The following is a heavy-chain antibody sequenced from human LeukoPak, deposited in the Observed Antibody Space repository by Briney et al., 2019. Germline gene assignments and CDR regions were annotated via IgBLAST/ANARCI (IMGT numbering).Heavy chain of an antibody. Sequence: PSETLSLTCAVYGGSFRGYYWSWIRQPPGKGLEWIGYIYYSGSTYYNPSLKSRVTISVDTSKNQFSLKLSSVTAADTAVYYCAREVGYSAVAGEGGYWFDPWGQGTLVTVSS. CDR3: AREVGYSAVAGEGGYWFDP. J-gene: IGHJ5*02. V-gene: IGHV4-30-4*01. D-gene: IGHD6-19*01. CDR2: IYYSGST. CDR1: GGSFRGYY.